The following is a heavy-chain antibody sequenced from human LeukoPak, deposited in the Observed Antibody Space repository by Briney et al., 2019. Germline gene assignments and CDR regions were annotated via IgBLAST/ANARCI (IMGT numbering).Heavy chain of an antibody. V-gene: IGHV1-69*13. CDR2: IIPIFGTA. Sequence: SVKVSCKASGGTFSSYAISWVRRAPGQGLEWMGGIIPIFGTANYAQKFQGRVTITADESTSTAYMELSSLRSEDTAVYYCAREKFDSSGYSFAFDIWGQGTMVTVSS. J-gene: IGHJ3*02. CDR3: AREKFDSSGYSFAFDI. D-gene: IGHD3-22*01. CDR1: GGTFSSYA.